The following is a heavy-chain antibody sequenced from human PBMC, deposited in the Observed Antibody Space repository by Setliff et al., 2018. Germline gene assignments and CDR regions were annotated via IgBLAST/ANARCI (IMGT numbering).Heavy chain of an antibody. CDR3: AKDIGSSWYFGYYGMDV. CDR1: GYTFTGYY. J-gene: IGHJ6*02. Sequence: ASVKVSCKASGYTFTGYYMHWVRQAPGQGLEWMGWINPNSGGTNYAPKFQGLVTMTSDTSISPAYMELNSLRTEDTALYYCAKDIGSSWYFGYYGMDVWGQGTTVTVSS. V-gene: IGHV1-2*04. CDR2: INPNSGGT. D-gene: IGHD6-13*01.